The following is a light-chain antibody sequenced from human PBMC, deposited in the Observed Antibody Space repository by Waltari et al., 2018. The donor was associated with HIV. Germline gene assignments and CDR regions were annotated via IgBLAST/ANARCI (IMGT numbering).Light chain of an antibody. Sequence: EIVLTQSPATLSFSPGERATLSCRASQSLSNSLAWYHQRPGQAPTLLIYDASNRATDIPDRFSGSGSGTDFTLTISSLEPEDFAVYYCQQRSDWPVTFGQGSRLEIK. CDR3: QQRSDWPVT. V-gene: IGKV3-11*01. CDR2: DAS. J-gene: IGKJ5*01. CDR1: QSLSNS.